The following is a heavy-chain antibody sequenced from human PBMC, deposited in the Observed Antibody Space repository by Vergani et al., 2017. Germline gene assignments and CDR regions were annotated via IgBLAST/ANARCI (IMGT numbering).Heavy chain of an antibody. Sequence: QVQLVQSGAEVKKPGASVMVSCKASGYTFTGYYMHWVRQAPGQGLEWMGWINPNSGGTNYAQKFQGWVTMTRDTSISTAYMELSRLRSDDTAVYYCARXRRIAAAGTRGYYYYMDVWGKGTTVTVSS. V-gene: IGHV1-2*04. J-gene: IGHJ6*03. CDR3: ARXRRIAAAGTRGYYYYMDV. D-gene: IGHD6-13*01. CDR1: GYTFTGYY. CDR2: INPNSGGT.